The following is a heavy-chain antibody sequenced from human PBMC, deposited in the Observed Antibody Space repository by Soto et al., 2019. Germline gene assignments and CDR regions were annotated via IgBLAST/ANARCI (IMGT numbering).Heavy chain of an antibody. V-gene: IGHV4-31*11. CDR3: ASVGSLVPAAIGFDY. J-gene: IGHJ4*02. CDR2: IYYSGST. D-gene: IGHD2-2*01. Sequence: QVQLQESGPGMVKPSQTLSLTCAISRDSISSGGYYWSWISQHRGKGLEWIGYIYYSGSTYYNPSLKSRVTISVDTSKNQFSLKLSSVTAADTAVYYCASVGSLVPAAIGFDYWGQGTLVTVSS. CDR1: RDSISSGGYY.